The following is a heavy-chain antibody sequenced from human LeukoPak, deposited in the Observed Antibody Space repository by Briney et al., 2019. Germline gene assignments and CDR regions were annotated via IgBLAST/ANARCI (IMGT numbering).Heavy chain of an antibody. CDR2: IYHSGST. V-gene: IGHV4-38-2*02. J-gene: IGHJ4*02. Sequence: GSLRPSCAASGFTFSSYSMNWVRQAPGKGLEWIGSIYHSGSTYYNPSLKSRVTISVDTSKNQFSLKLSSVTAADTAVYYCARETTVTTSSFDYWGQGTLVTVSS. CDR1: GFTFSSYS. CDR3: ARETTVTTSSFDY. D-gene: IGHD4-17*01.